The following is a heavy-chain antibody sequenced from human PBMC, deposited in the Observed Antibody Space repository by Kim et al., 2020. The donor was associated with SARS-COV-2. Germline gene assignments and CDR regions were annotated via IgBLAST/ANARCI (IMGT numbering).Heavy chain of an antibody. J-gene: IGHJ4*02. V-gene: IGHV1-69*04. Sequence: SVKVSCKASGGTFSSYAISWVRQAPGQGLEWMGRIIPILGIANYAQKFQGRVTITADKSTSTAYMELSSLRSEDTAVYYCAREGEGYCSGGSCRPFDYWGQGTLVTVSS. CDR2: IIPILGIA. D-gene: IGHD2-15*01. CDR3: AREGEGYCSGGSCRPFDY. CDR1: GGTFSSYA.